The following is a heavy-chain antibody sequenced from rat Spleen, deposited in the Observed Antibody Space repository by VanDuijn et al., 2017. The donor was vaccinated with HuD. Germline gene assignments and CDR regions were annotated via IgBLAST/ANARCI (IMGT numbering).Heavy chain of an antibody. Sequence: EVQLVEPVGGLVQPGRSLKLSCAASGFTFSDSYMAWVRQAPTKGLEWVATITYDGGSTYYRDSVKGRFTISRDNAKSTLYLQMDSLRSEDTATYYCTTAGRWQPGNYWGQGVMVTVSS. CDR3: TTAGRWQPGNY. V-gene: IGHV5-20*01. CDR2: ITYDGGST. CDR1: GFTFSDSY. D-gene: IGHD1-11*01. J-gene: IGHJ2*01.